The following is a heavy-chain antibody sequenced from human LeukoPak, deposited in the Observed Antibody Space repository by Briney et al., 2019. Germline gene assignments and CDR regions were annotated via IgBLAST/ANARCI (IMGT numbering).Heavy chain of an antibody. Sequence: GGSLRLSCAASGFTFSSYWMSWVRQAPGKGLEWVANIKRDGSEKYYVDSVKGRFTISRDNAKNSLYLQMNSLRAEDTAVYYCASLLAVAGTDFDYWGQGTLVTVSS. CDR3: ASLLAVAGTDFDY. D-gene: IGHD6-19*01. J-gene: IGHJ4*02. CDR1: GFTFSSYW. CDR2: IKRDGSEK. V-gene: IGHV3-7*01.